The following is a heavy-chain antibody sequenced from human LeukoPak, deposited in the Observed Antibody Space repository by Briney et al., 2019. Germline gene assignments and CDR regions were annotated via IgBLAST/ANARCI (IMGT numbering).Heavy chain of an antibody. CDR2: ISGSGVNT. Sequence: GGSLRLSCAASRFTFSTYAMSWVRQAPGKGLEWVSSISGSGVNTYYTDSVTGRFSISRDNSKNTLYLQMNSLRAEDTAVYYCAKAPYYVSGTSPLQQWGQGTLVAVSS. V-gene: IGHV3-23*01. CDR3: AKAPYYVSGTSPLQQ. D-gene: IGHD3-10*01. CDR1: RFTFSTYA. J-gene: IGHJ1*01.